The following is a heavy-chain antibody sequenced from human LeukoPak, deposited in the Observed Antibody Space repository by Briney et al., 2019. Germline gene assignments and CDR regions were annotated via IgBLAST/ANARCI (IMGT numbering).Heavy chain of an antibody. CDR1: GYTFTSYD. D-gene: IGHD2-2*01. J-gene: IGHJ5*02. V-gene: IGHV1-8*01. CDR2: MNPNSGNT. CDR3: ARGVEEYNWFDP. Sequence: ASVKVSCKASGYTFTSYDINWVRQATGQGLEWMGWMNPNSGNTGYAQKFQGRVTMTRNTSISTAYMELSSLRSEDTAVYCCARGVEEYNWFDPWGQGTLVTVSS.